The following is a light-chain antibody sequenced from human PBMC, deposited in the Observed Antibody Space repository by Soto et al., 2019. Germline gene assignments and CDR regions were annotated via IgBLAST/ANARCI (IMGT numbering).Light chain of an antibody. CDR3: QQYGSAPNT. CDR2: GAS. CDR1: QSVSSSY. J-gene: IGKJ2*01. Sequence: EIVLTQSPGTLSLSPGERATLSCRASQSVSSSYLAWYQQKPGQAPRLLIYGASSRATGIPDRFSGSGSGTAFTLTITSLEPEDFEVYYCQQYGSAPNTFGQGTKLEIK. V-gene: IGKV3-20*01.